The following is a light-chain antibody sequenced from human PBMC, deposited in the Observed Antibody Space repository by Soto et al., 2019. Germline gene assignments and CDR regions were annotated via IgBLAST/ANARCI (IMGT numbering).Light chain of an antibody. CDR1: QSVLYSSNNKNY. CDR3: QQYASTPPT. J-gene: IGKJ2*01. V-gene: IGKV4-1*01. Sequence: DIVMTQSPDSLAVYLGERATINCKYSQSVLYSSNNKNYLAWYQQRPGQPPKLLIYWAATRESGVPDRFSGSGSGTDFTLTITSLQDEDVAVYYCQQYASTPPTFGQGTQLEIK. CDR2: WAA.